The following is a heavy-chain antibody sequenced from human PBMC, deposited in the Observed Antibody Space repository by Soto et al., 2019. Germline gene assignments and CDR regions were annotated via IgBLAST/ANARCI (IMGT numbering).Heavy chain of an antibody. CDR3: SRAVTPGYYYYMDV. D-gene: IGHD4-17*01. CDR2: INSDGSST. CDR1: GFTFSSYW. V-gene: IGHV3-74*01. Sequence: GGSLRLSCAASGFTFSSYWMHWVRQAPGKGLVWVSRINSDGSSTSYADSVKGRFSISRDNAKNTLYLQMNSQRAEDTAVYYCSRAVTPGYYYYMDVWGQGTTVTVSS. J-gene: IGHJ6*03.